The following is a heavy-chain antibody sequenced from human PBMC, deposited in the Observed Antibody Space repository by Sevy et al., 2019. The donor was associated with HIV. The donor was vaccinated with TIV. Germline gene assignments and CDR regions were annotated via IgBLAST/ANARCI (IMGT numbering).Heavy chain of an antibody. CDR1: GYTFTSYG. CDR2: ISVYNGNT. D-gene: IGHD3-9*01. CDR3: ARAGYCSGFYDILTGLDY. J-gene: IGHJ4*02. Sequence: ASVKVSCKASGYTFTSYGISWARQAPGQGLEWMGWISVYNGNTNYAQKLQARVTMTTDTSTSTANIELRSLRSDDTAVYYCARAGYCSGFYDILTGLDYWGQGTLVTVSS. V-gene: IGHV1-18*01.